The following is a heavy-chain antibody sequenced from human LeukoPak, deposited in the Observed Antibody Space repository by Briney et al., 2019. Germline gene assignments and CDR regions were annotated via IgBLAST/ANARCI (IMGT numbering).Heavy chain of an antibody. V-gene: IGHV3-33*06. D-gene: IGHD6-19*01. CDR1: GFTFSSYG. CDR2: IWYDGSNK. CDR3: AKDLAVAVAGTVA. Sequence: PGGSLRLSCAASGFTFSSYGMHWVRQAPGKGLEWVAVIWYDGSNKYCADSVKGRFTISRDNSKNTLYLQMNSLRAEDTAVYYCAKDLAVAVAGTVAWGQGTLVTVSS. J-gene: IGHJ5*02.